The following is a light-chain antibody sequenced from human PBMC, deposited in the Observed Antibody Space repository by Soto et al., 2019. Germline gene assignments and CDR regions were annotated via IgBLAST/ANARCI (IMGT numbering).Light chain of an antibody. Sequence: DIQMTQSPSTRSGSVGDGVTITCRASQTISSWLAWYQQKPGHAPKLLIYDASTLQSGVPSRFSASGSGTEFALTISGFQPDDCAVYSGRQYNRYAATFGQGPRWIS. J-gene: IGKJ1*01. CDR3: RQYNRYAAT. V-gene: IGKV1-5*01. CDR2: DAS. CDR1: QTISSW.